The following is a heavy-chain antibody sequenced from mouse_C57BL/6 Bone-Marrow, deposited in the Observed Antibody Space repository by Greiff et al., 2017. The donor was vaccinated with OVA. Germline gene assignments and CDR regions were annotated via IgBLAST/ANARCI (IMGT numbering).Heavy chain of an antibody. Sequence: QVQLKQPGAELVKPGASVKLSCKASGYTFTSYWMHWVKQRPGQGLEWIGMIHPNSGSTNYNEKFKSKATLTVDKSSSTAYMQLSSLTSEDSAVYYCARMGITTVVADWYFDVWGTGTTVTVSS. CDR3: ARMGITTVVADWYFDV. D-gene: IGHD1-1*01. CDR2: IHPNSGST. CDR1: GYTFTSYW. V-gene: IGHV1-64*01. J-gene: IGHJ1*03.